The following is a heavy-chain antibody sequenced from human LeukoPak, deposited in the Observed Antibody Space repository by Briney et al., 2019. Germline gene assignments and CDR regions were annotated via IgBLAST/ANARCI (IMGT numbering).Heavy chain of an antibody. J-gene: IGHJ4*02. CDR2: INPNSGGT. V-gene: IGHV1-2*02. D-gene: IGHD6-19*01. CDR3: ARVPGWYEILFDY. CDR1: GYTFTGYY. Sequence: ASVKVSCKASGYTFTGYYMHWVRQAPGQGLEWMGWINPNSGGTNYAQKFQGRVTMTRDTSISTAYMELSRLRSDDTAVYYCARVPGWYEILFDYWGQGTLVTVSS.